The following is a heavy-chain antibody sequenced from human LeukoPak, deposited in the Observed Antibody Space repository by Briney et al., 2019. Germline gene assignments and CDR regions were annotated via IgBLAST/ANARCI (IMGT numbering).Heavy chain of an antibody. CDR3: ARGFGYSYGLDY. CDR1: GFTFSSYA. D-gene: IGHD5-18*01. CDR2: IPYDGSNK. V-gene: IGHV3-30-3*01. Sequence: PRGSLRLSCAASGFTFSSYAMHWVRQAPGKGLEWVAVIPYDGSNKYYADSVKGRFTISRDNSKNTLYLQMNSLRAEDTAVYYCARGFGYSYGLDYWGQGTLVTVSS. J-gene: IGHJ4*02.